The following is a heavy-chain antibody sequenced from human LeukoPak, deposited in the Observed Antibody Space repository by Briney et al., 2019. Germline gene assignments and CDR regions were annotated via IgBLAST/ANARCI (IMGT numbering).Heavy chain of an antibody. J-gene: IGHJ4*02. CDR2: IYTSGIT. CDR1: GGSISSGSYY. Sequence: SQTLSLXCTVSGGSISSGSYYWSWIRQPAGKGLEWIGRIYTSGITNYNPSLKSRVTISVDTSKNQFSLKLSSVTAADTAVYYCARASSGWNRFDYWGQGTLVTVSS. CDR3: ARASSGWNRFDY. V-gene: IGHV4-61*02. D-gene: IGHD6-19*01.